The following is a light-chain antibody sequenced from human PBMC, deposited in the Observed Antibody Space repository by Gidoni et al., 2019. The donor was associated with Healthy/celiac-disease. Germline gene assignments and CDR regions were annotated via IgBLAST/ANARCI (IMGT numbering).Light chain of an antibody. CDR1: KSVSSSY. J-gene: IGKJ2*01. CDR2: GAS. Sequence: EIVLTQSPGTLSLSPGERSTLSCRASKSVSSSYLAWYQQQPGQAPRLLIYGASSRATGLPDRFSGSGYGTEFTLTISRLEPEDFAVDYCQQYGSSLSMYTFGQGTKLEIK. V-gene: IGKV3-20*01. CDR3: QQYGSSLSMYT.